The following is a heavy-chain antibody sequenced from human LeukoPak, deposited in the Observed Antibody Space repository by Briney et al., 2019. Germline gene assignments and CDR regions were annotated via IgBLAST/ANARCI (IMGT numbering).Heavy chain of an antibody. Sequence: PGGSLRLSCAASGFTFSDFWMGWVRQAPGKGPEWVANINQDGSENYYVDSVKGRFTISRDNAKNSLYLQMNSLRAEDTAVYYCTKGRSNHYWGQGTLVTVST. D-gene: IGHD3-10*01. CDR3: TKGRSNHY. CDR1: GFTFSDFW. J-gene: IGHJ4*02. CDR2: INQDGSEN. V-gene: IGHV3-7*01.